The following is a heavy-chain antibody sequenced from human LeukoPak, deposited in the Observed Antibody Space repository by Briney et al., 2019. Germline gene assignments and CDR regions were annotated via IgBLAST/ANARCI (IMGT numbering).Heavy chain of an antibody. Sequence: ASVKVSCKASGYTFTGYYMHWVRQAPGQGLEWMGWINPNSGGTNYAQKLQGRVTMTRDTSISTAYMELSRLRSDDTAVYYCASSGWPYYYYMDVWGKGTTVTVSS. D-gene: IGHD6-19*01. CDR1: GYTFTGYY. CDR2: INPNSGGT. CDR3: ASSGWPYYYYMDV. J-gene: IGHJ6*03. V-gene: IGHV1-2*02.